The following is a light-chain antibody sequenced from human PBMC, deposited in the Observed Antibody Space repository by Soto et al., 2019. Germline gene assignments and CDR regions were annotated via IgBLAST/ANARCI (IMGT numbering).Light chain of an antibody. Sequence: DIVMTQSPDSLAVSLGERATINCKSSQSVLYSSNNENYLAWYQQKPGQPPNVLIYWASTRETGVPDRFSGSGSGPDFTLTISRLQAEDVAVYYCQQYYTTPLTFGGGTKVEI. CDR3: QQYYTTPLT. V-gene: IGKV4-1*01. J-gene: IGKJ4*01. CDR1: QSVLYSSNNENY. CDR2: WAS.